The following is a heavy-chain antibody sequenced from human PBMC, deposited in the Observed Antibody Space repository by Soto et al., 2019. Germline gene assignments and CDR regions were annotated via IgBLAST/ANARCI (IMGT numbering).Heavy chain of an antibody. J-gene: IGHJ4*02. Sequence: EVQLLESGGGLVQPGGSLRLSCAASGFTFTNYAMSWVRQAPGKGLEWVSAFSGGGGNTYYADSVKGRLTVSRDNSKNTLCLKMKSLRPEDTARYYRARHNGPYGSGSYYSDLDSWGQGTLVTVSS. D-gene: IGHD3-10*01. CDR1: GFTFTNYA. CDR3: ARHNGPYGSGSYYSDLDS. CDR2: FSGGGGNT. V-gene: IGHV3-23*01.